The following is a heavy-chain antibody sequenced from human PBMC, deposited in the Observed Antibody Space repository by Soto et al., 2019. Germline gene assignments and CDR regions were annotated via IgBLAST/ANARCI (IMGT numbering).Heavy chain of an antibody. Sequence: SETLSLTCAVYGGSFSGYYCSWIRQPPGKGLEWIGEINHSGSTNYNPSLKSRVTISVDTSKNQFSLKLSSVTAADTAVYYCARGGWVVVVPAAPDMDVWGKGTTVTVSS. CDR2: INHSGST. D-gene: IGHD2-2*01. J-gene: IGHJ6*03. V-gene: IGHV4-34*01. CDR1: GGSFSGYY. CDR3: ARGGWVVVVPAAPDMDV.